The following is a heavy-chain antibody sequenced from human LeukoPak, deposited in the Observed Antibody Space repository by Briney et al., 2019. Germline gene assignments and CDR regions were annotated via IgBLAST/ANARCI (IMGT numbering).Heavy chain of an antibody. CDR1: GFTFSSYE. CDR3: ARDPYSGSYGNYYYYFMDV. Sequence: PGGSLRLSSAASGFTFSSYEMTWVRQAPGKGLEWISYISSSGSTIYYADSVRGRFTISRDNAKNSLYLQMNSLRAEDTAVYYCARDPYSGSYGNYYYYFMDVWGKGTTVTISS. CDR2: ISSSGSTI. D-gene: IGHD1-26*01. J-gene: IGHJ6*03. V-gene: IGHV3-48*03.